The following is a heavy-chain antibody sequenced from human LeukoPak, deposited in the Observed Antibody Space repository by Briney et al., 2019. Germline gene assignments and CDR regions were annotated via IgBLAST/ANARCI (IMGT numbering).Heavy chain of an antibody. CDR2: ISGSGTRT. CDR3: AREPTAAGYVDY. V-gene: IGHV3-23*01. CDR1: GFTFSTYA. J-gene: IGHJ4*02. D-gene: IGHD3-16*01. Sequence: GGSLRLSCAASGFTFSTYAMSWVRQGPGKGLEWVSAISGSGTRTYYADSVKGRFTVSRDNSKNTLYLQMNSLRAEDTAIYYCAREPTAAGYVDYWGRGTLATVSS.